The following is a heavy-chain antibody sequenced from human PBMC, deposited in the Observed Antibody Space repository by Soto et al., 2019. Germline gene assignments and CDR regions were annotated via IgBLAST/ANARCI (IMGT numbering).Heavy chain of an antibody. J-gene: IGHJ6*03. Sequence: GGSLRLSCAASGFTFSSYGMHWVRQAPGKGLEWVAVISYDGSNKYYADSVKGRFTISRDNSKNTLYLQMNSLRAEDTAVYYCAKARPLSTTVTTGSGYYYYMDVWGKGTTVTVSS. CDR2: ISYDGSNK. CDR1: GFTFSSYG. D-gene: IGHD4-17*01. CDR3: AKARPLSTTVTTGSGYYYYMDV. V-gene: IGHV3-30*18.